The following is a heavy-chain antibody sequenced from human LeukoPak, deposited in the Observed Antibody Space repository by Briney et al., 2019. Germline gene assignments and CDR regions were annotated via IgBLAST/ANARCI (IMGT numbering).Heavy chain of an antibody. J-gene: IGHJ3*01. CDR2: INTDTGNP. CDR3: ARAGLTGSKVAFDV. Sequence: GASVNVSCTASGYTFTDYPMNWVRQAPGQGLEWMGWINTDTGNPTYAQGFTGHYVFSLDTSVSTAYLQIISLKAEDTAVYYCARAGLTGSKVAFDVWGQGTMVTVSS. D-gene: IGHD1-20*01. CDR1: GYTFTDYP. V-gene: IGHV7-4-1*02.